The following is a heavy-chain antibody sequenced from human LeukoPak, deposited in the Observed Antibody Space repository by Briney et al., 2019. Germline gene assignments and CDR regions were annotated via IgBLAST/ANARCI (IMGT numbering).Heavy chain of an antibody. CDR1: GGSISSSSYY. D-gene: IGHD1-26*01. V-gene: IGHV4-39*07. J-gene: IGHJ3*02. Sequence: SETLSLTCTVSGGSISSSSYYWGWIRQPPGKGLEWIGSVYYSGSTYYNPSLKSRVTISVDTSKNQFSLKLSSVTAADTAVYYCARDRGVGAYGAFDIWGQGTMVTVSS. CDR2: VYYSGST. CDR3: ARDRGVGAYGAFDI.